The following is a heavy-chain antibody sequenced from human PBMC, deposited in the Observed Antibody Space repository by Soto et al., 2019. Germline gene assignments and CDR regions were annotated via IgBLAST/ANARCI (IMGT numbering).Heavy chain of an antibody. J-gene: IGHJ4*02. CDR3: ARARL. CDR1: GFTFSSYA. V-gene: IGHV3-30-3*01. CDR2: ISYDGSNK. D-gene: IGHD3-16*01. Sequence: QVQLVESGGGVVQPGRSLRLSCAASGFTFSSYAMHWVRQAPGKGLEWVAVISYDGSNKYYADSVKGRFTISRDNFKNTLYLQMNSLRAEDTAVYYCARARLWGQGTLVTVSS.